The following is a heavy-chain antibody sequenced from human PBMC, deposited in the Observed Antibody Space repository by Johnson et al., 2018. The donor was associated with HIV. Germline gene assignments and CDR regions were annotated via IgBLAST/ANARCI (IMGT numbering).Heavy chain of an antibody. D-gene: IGHD3-3*01. CDR2: ISGSGGST. V-gene: IGHV3-23*04. J-gene: IGHJ3*02. Sequence: VQLVESGGGVVQPGRSLRLSCAASGFTFSSYAMSWVRQAPGKGLEWVSTISGSGGSTYYADSVKGRFTISRDNSKNTLYLQMNSLRAEDTAVYYCAKDHRITIFGVVIGDDAFDIWGQGTMVTVSS. CDR1: GFTFSSYA. CDR3: AKDHRITIFGVVIGDDAFDI.